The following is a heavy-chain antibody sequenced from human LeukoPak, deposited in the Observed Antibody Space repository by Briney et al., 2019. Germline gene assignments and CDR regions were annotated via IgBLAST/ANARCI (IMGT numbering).Heavy chain of an antibody. J-gene: IGHJ4*02. CDR1: GGSFSTYY. V-gene: IGHV4-34*01. Sequence: SETLSLTCAVYGGSFSTYYWSWIRQPPGKGLEWMGEIYHSGSTNYNPSLKSRVTISVDTSKNQFSLKLSSVTAADTAVYYCARDLKFGSTSSGYYFDYWGQGTLVTVSS. D-gene: IGHD3-22*01. CDR3: ARDLKFGSTSSGYYFDY. CDR2: IYHSGST.